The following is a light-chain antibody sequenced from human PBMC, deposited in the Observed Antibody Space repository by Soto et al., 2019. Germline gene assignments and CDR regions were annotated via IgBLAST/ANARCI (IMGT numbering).Light chain of an antibody. CDR3: SSYAGSNNLVV. CDR1: SSDVGGYNY. Sequence: QPVLTQPPFASGSPGQSVTISCTGTSSDVGGYNYVSWYQQHPGKAPKLMIYEVSKRPSGVPDRFSGSKSGNTASLTVSGLQAEDEADYYCSSYAGSNNLVVFGGGTKLTVL. J-gene: IGLJ2*01. CDR2: EVS. V-gene: IGLV2-8*01.